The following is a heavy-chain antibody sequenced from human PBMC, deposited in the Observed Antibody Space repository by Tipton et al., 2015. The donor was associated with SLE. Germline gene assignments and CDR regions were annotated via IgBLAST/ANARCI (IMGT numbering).Heavy chain of an antibody. CDR1: GGSISSYY. Sequence: TLSLTCTVSGGSISSYYWSWIRQPPEKGLEWIGYIYYSGSTNYNPSLKSRVTISVDTSKNQFSLRLDSVTAADTALYYCARGEMDVFDIWGQGTVVSVSS. J-gene: IGHJ3*02. CDR3: ARGEMDVFDI. CDR2: IYYSGST. V-gene: IGHV4-59*12.